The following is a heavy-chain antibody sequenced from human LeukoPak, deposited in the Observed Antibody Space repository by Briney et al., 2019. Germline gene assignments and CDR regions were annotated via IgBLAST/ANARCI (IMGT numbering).Heavy chain of an antibody. Sequence: GSLRLSCAASGFTFNNYALAWVRQTPGKGLEWIGDIYHSGSTNSNPSLKSRVTLSLDKSKNQFSLKLSSVTAADTAVYYCARGGSHLWQPFDSWGQGTLVTVSS. CDR2: IYHSGST. CDR3: ARGGSHLWQPFDS. D-gene: IGHD5-18*01. V-gene: IGHV4-4*02. CDR1: GFTFNNYAL. J-gene: IGHJ4*02.